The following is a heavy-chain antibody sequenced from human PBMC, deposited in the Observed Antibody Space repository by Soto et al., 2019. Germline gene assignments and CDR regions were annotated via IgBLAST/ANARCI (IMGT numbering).Heavy chain of an antibody. CDR1: GFTFSSYS. CDR3: ARDANWNDVDP. CDR2: ISSSSSTK. V-gene: IGHV3-48*01. J-gene: IGHJ5*02. D-gene: IGHD1-1*01. Sequence: GGSLRLSCAASGFTFSSYSMHWVRQAPGKGLEWVSFISSSSSTKYYADSVKGRFTISRDNAKNTLYLQMNSLRAEDTAVYYCARDANWNDVDPWGQGTLVTVSS.